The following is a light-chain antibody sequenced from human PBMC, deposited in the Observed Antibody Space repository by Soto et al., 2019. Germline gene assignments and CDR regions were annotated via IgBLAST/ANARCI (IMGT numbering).Light chain of an antibody. Sequence: EIVLTQSPGTLSLSPGERATLSCRASQSVSRSYLAWYQQKPGQAPRLLIYGASSRVTGIPDRFSGSGSGTDFTLTISRLEPEDFAVYYCQQYGSAPWTFGQGTKVEI. CDR3: QQYGSAPWT. CDR1: QSVSRSY. CDR2: GAS. J-gene: IGKJ1*01. V-gene: IGKV3-20*01.